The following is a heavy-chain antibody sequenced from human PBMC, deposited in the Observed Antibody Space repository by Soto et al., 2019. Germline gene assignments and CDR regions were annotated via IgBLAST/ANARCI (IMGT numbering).Heavy chain of an antibody. D-gene: IGHD6-13*01. V-gene: IGHV3-23*01. Sequence: EVQLLESGGGLVQPGGSMRLSCAASGFTFSSYAMSWVRQAPGKGLEWVSAISGSGGSAYYADSVKGRFTISRDNSKNTLYLQMNSLRAEDTAAYYCAKSVRGGQQRPMDYWGQGTLVTVSS. CDR3: AKSVRGGQQRPMDY. CDR2: ISGSGGSA. CDR1: GFTFSSYA. J-gene: IGHJ4*02.